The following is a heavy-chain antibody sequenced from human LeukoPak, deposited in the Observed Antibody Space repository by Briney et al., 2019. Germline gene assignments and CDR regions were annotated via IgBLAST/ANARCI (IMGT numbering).Heavy chain of an antibody. CDR2: ISAYNGNT. J-gene: IGHJ4*02. Sequence: ASVKVSCKASGYTFTSYGISWVRQAPGQGLEWMGWISAYNGNTNYAQKLQGRVTMTTDTSTSTAYMELRSLRSDDTAVYYCARDELNKYCSAGSCSEDHYWGQGTLVTVSS. V-gene: IGHV1-18*01. D-gene: IGHD2-15*01. CDR1: GYTFTSYG. CDR3: ARDELNKYCSAGSCSEDHY.